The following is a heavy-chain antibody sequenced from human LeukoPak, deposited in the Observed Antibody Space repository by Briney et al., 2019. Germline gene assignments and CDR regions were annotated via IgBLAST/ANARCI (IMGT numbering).Heavy chain of an antibody. D-gene: IGHD1-26*01. CDR1: GGSISNYY. CDR2: IYHSENT. V-gene: IGHV4-59*01. CDR3: ARTYRGALDI. Sequence: SETLSLTCTVSGGSISNYYWGWIRQPPGKGPRWIGYIYHSENTNNNPSLKSRVTISINTSKDQFSLKLTSVTAADTAVYYCARTYRGALDIWGQGTMVTVSS. J-gene: IGHJ3*02.